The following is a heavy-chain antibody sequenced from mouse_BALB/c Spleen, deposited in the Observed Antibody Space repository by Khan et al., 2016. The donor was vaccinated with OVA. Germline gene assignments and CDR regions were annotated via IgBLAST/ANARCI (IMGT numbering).Heavy chain of an antibody. J-gene: IGHJ3*01. D-gene: IGHD1-3*01. CDR1: GYTFTDFA. CDR2: ISTYYGDA. Sequence: PLVPSWAELVRPGVSVKISCKGSGYTFTDFAMHWVKQSHAKSLEWLGVISTYYGDADYNQKFKGKATMTVDKSSSTAYMELARLTSEDSAIYYCARGSGNSRFAYWGQGTLVTVSA. V-gene: IGHV1S137*01. CDR3: ARGSGNSRFAY.